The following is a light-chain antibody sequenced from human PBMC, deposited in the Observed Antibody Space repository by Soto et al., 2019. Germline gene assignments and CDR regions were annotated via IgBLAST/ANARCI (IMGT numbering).Light chain of an antibody. V-gene: IGKV3-15*01. CDR2: GAS. Sequence: EIVMTQSPATLSVSPGERVTLSCRASQSFSNNLAWFQHKPGQAPRLLIYGASTRATGIPDRFSGSGSGTEFTLTISSLQSEDFAVYYCQQYNDWPRTFGQGTKVES. CDR3: QQYNDWPRT. J-gene: IGKJ1*01. CDR1: QSFSNN.